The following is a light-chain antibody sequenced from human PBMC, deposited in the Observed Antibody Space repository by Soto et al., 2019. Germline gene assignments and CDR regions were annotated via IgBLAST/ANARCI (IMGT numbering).Light chain of an antibody. CDR2: GAS. V-gene: IGKV3-15*01. Sequence: EIVMTQSPATLSVSPGGRATLSCRASQSISDTLAWYQQKPGQAPRLLIYGASTRAPGFPARFSGSGSGTEFTLTISSLQSEDFAVYYCQQYNNWPLFGQGTRLEIK. CDR3: QQYNNWPL. J-gene: IGKJ5*01. CDR1: QSISDT.